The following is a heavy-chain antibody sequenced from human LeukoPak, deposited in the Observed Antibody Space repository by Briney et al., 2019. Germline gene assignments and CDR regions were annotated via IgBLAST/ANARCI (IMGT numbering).Heavy chain of an antibody. J-gene: IGHJ3*02. V-gene: IGHV4-38-2*01. CDR1: GYSISSGYY. Sequence: KPSETLSLTCAVSGYSISSGYYWGWIRQPPGKGLEWIGNIYHSGSTYYNPSLKSRVTISVDTSKNQFSLKLSSVTAADTAVYYCARQRMSSGYLNAFDIWGQGTMVTVSS. CDR2: IYHSGST. D-gene: IGHD3-22*01. CDR3: ARQRMSSGYLNAFDI.